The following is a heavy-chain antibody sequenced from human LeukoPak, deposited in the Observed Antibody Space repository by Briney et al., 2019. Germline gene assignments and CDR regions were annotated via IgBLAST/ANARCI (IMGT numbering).Heavy chain of an antibody. CDR2: ISAYNGNT. V-gene: IGHV1-18*01. D-gene: IGHD5-18*01. CDR3: ARHMGLGYSYGYPYFDY. J-gene: IGHJ4*02. CDR1: GYTFTSYG. Sequence: ASVKVSCKASGYTFTSYGISWVRQAPGQGLEWMGWISAYNGNTNYAQKLQGRVTMTTDTSTSPAYMELRSLRSDDTAVYYCARHMGLGYSYGYPYFDYWGQGTLVTVSS.